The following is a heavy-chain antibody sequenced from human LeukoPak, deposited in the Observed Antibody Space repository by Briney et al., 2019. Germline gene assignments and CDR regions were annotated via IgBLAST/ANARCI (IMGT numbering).Heavy chain of an antibody. CDR2: IWDDGSNK. V-gene: IGHV3-33*01. CDR1: GFTFNSYG. CDR3: ARDRSDRLAVAGTSAFDY. Sequence: GGSLRLSCAASGFTFNSYGMHWVRQAPGKGLEWVAVIWDDGSNKYYADSLKGRFTISRDNSKNTLYLQMNSLRAEDTAVYYCARDRSDRLAVAGTSAFDYWGQGTLVTVSS. J-gene: IGHJ4*02. D-gene: IGHD6-19*01.